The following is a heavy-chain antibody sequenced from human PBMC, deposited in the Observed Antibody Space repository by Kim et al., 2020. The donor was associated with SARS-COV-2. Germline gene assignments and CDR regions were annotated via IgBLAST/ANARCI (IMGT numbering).Heavy chain of an antibody. Sequence: KLQGRVTMTRDTSISTAYMELSRLRSDDTAVYYCARARGFRELLSSSFDYWGQGTLVTVSS. D-gene: IGHD3-10*01. CDR3: ARARGFRELLSSSFDY. J-gene: IGHJ4*02. V-gene: IGHV1-2*02.